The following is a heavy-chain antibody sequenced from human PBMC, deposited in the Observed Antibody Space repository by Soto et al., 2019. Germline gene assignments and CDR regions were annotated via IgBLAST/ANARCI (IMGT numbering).Heavy chain of an antibody. J-gene: IGHJ4*02. Sequence: GGSLRLSCAASGFTFSDHYMDWVRQAPGKGLEWVGRTRNKANSYTTEYAASVKGRFTISRDDSKNSLYLQMNSLKTEDTAVYYCAREPPFGTKINYYFDYWGQGTLVTVSS. CDR2: TRNKANSYTT. CDR1: GFTFSDHY. CDR3: AREPPFGTKINYYFDY. V-gene: IGHV3-72*01. D-gene: IGHD2-2*01.